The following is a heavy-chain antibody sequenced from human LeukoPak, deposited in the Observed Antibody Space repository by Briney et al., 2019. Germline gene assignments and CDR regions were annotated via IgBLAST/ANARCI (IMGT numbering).Heavy chain of an antibody. J-gene: IGHJ4*02. CDR2: ISWNGARI. D-gene: IGHD6-19*01. CDR3: VKDLVAASENVRGWYPMDY. CDR1: GFTFAEYT. Sequence: QAGGSLRLSCAASGFTFAEYTMHWVRQAPGKGLEWVSLISWNGARIHYGDSVKGRFTISRDNSKNSLYLQMNSLRTEDTALYYCVKDLVAASENVRGWYPMDYRGQGTLVTVSS. V-gene: IGHV3-43*01.